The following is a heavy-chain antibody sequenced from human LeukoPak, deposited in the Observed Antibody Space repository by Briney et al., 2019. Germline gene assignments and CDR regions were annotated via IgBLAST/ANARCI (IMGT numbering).Heavy chain of an antibody. D-gene: IGHD2-15*01. CDR2: IYHSGST. CDR3: ARDGGTRRDYFDY. V-gene: IGHV4-30-2*01. J-gene: IGHJ4*02. Sequence: SETLSLTCAVSGGSISSGGYSWSWIRQPPGKGLEWIGYIYHSGSTYYNPSLKSRVTISVDRSKNQFSLKLSPVTAADTAVYYCARDGGTRRDYFDYWGQGTLVTVSS. CDR1: GGSISSGGYS.